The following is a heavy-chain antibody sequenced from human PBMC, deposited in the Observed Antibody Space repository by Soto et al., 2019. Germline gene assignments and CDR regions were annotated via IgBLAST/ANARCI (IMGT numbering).Heavy chain of an antibody. V-gene: IGHV1-69*01. Sequence: QVQLVQSGAEVKKPGSSVKVSCKASGGTFSSYAISWVRQAPGQGLEWMGGIIPIFGTANYAQKFQGRVTMTADESTSTAYMELSSLRSEDTAVYYCARDRARGYSYGYVNWFDPWGQGTLVTVSS. CDR1: GGTFSSYA. D-gene: IGHD5-18*01. J-gene: IGHJ5*02. CDR3: ARDRARGYSYGYVNWFDP. CDR2: IIPIFGTA.